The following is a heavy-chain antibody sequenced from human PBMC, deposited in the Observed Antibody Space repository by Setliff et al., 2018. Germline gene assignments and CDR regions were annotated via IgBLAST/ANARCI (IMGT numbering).Heavy chain of an antibody. CDR1: GYTFTSFA. Sequence: GASVKVSCKASGYTFTSFAISWVRQAPGQGLEWMGWISAYNGNTKYAQKLQGRVTMTTDTSTSTAYMELRSLRSDDTAVYYCARDLGDSTMIFFDYWGQGTLVTVSS. D-gene: IGHD3-22*01. V-gene: IGHV1-18*01. CDR2: ISAYNGNT. J-gene: IGHJ4*02. CDR3: ARDLGDSTMIFFDY.